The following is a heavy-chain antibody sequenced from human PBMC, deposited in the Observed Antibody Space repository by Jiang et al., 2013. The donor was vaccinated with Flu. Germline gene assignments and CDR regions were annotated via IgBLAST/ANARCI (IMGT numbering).Heavy chain of an antibody. CDR3: ARLQGGISWGWFDP. J-gene: IGHJ5*02. D-gene: IGHD3-16*01. CDR2: IYYSGST. CDR1: GGSISSSSYY. Sequence: LLKPSETLSLTCTVSGGSISSSSYYWGWIRQPPGKGLEWIGSIYYSGSTYYNPSLKSRVTISVDTSKNQFSLKLSSVTAADTAVYYCARLQGGISWGWFDPWGQGTLVTVSS. V-gene: IGHV4-39*01.